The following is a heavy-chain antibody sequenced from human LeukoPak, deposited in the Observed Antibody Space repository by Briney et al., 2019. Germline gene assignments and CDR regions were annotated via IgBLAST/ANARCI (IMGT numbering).Heavy chain of an antibody. CDR3: AREDHGSGSYYTFDY. V-gene: IGHV1-69*06. CDR2: MVPIFGPA. Sequence: GSSVKVSCKASGGTRSSYAISWVRQAPGPGLEWMGGMVPIFGPANYAQKFPGRVTVTADKSTSTDYMELSSLRSEDTAVYYCAREDHGSGSYYTFDYWGQGTLVTVSS. D-gene: IGHD3-10*01. CDR1: GGTRSSYA. J-gene: IGHJ4*02.